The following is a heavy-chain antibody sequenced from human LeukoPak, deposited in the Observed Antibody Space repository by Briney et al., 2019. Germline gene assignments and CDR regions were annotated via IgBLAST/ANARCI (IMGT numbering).Heavy chain of an antibody. D-gene: IGHD3-3*01. V-gene: IGHV3-30-3*01. CDR1: GFTFSSYA. J-gene: IGHJ4*02. CDR2: ISYDGSNK. Sequence: PGGSLRLSCAASGFTFSSYAMHWVRQAPGKGLEWVAVISYDGSNKYYADSVKGRFTISRDNAKNSLYLQMNSLRAEDTAVYYCARVVLRFLEWLDYFDYWGQGTLVTVSS. CDR3: ARVVLRFLEWLDYFDY.